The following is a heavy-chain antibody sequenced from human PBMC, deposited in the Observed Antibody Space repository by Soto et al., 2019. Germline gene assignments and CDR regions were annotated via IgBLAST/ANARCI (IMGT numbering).Heavy chain of an antibody. Sequence: QVQLVQSGAEVKKPGASVKVSCKASGYTFTSYGISWVRQAPGQGLEWMGWISAYNGNTNYAQKLQGRVTMTTDTSTSTAYMELRSLRSDDTAVYYCARVPQIRSLELDNWFDPWGQGTLVTVSS. J-gene: IGHJ5*02. CDR1: GYTFTSYG. D-gene: IGHD3-3*01. CDR3: ARVPQIRSLELDNWFDP. V-gene: IGHV1-18*01. CDR2: ISAYNGNT.